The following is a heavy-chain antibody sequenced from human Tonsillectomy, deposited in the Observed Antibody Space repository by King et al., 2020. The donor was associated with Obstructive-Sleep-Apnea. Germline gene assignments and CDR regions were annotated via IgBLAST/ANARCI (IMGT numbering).Heavy chain of an antibody. CDR2: ISTSSTYI. Sequence: GQLVQSGGGLVKPGGSLRLSCAASGFTFDSYSMNWVRQAPGKGLEWVSSISTSSTYIYYTDSVKGRFTISRDNAKNSVYLQMISLRAEDTAVYYCARMWSAAAGYFDYWGQGTLVTVSS. D-gene: IGHD6-13*01. J-gene: IGHJ4*02. CDR3: ARMWSAAAGYFDY. CDR1: GFTFDSYS. V-gene: IGHV3-21*01.